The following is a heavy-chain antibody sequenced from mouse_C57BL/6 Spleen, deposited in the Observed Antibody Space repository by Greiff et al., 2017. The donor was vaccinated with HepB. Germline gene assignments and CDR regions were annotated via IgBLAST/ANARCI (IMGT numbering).Heavy chain of an antibody. J-gene: IGHJ2*01. CDR3: TRPRQKYYLDY. D-gene: IGHD3-1*01. CDR1: GFTFSNYW. Sequence: EVKLVESGGGLVQPGGSMKLSCVASGFTFSNYWMNWVRQSPEKGLEWVAQIRPKSDNYATHYAESVKGRFTISRDDSKSSVYLQMNNLRAEDTGIYYCTRPRQKYYLDYWGQGTTLTVSS. CDR2: IRPKSDNYAT. V-gene: IGHV6-3*01.